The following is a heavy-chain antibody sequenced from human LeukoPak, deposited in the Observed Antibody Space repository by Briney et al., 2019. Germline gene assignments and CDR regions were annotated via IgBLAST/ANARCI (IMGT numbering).Heavy chain of an antibody. Sequence: GGSLRLSCEVSGFTLGSFWMNWVRQVPGKGLEWVANINQDGSEKYYVDSVKGRFTISRDNAKNLLYLQMSSLRAEDTAVYYCAGSSGWVAVNWGQGTLVTVSS. V-gene: IGHV3-7*01. CDR3: AGSSGWVAVN. CDR2: INQDGSEK. D-gene: IGHD6-19*01. J-gene: IGHJ4*02. CDR1: GFTLGSFW.